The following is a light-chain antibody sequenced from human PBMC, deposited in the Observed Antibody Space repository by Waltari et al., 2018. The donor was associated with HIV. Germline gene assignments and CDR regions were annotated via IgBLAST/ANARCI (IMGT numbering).Light chain of an antibody. CDR3: LQDGSFPLT. CDR2: AAS. CDR1: QAISNS. V-gene: IGKV1-NL1*01. J-gene: IGKJ3*01. Sequence: DIQMTQSPSSLSASVGDRVTITCRASQAISNSLAWYQQKPGKAPKLLLYAASRLESGVPSRFSGSRSGTDFTLTISSLQPEDSATYYCLQDGSFPLTFGPGTKVDV.